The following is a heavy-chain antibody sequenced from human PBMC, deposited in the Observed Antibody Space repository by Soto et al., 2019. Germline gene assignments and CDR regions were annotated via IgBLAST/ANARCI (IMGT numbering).Heavy chain of an antibody. CDR1: GGSFSGYY. D-gene: IGHD6-13*01. V-gene: IGHV4-34*01. CDR2: INHSGST. CDR3: ASPAKQQQGWFDP. J-gene: IGHJ5*02. Sequence: QVQLQQWGAGLLKPSETLSLTCAVYGGSFSGYYWSWIRQPPGKGLEWIGEINHSGSTNYNPSLKSPVTLSVDTSTNQFSRKLSSVTAADTAVYYCASPAKQQQGWFDPWGQGTLVTVSS.